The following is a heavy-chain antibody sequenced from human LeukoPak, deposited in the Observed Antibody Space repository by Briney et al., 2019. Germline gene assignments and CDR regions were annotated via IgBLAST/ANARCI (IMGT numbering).Heavy chain of an antibody. Sequence: PSETLSLTCTVSGGSISSSSYYWGWIRQPPGKGLEWIGSIYYSGSTYYNPSLKSRVTISVDTSKNQFSLKLSSVTAADTAVYYCASGYGSGSYYIDYWGQGTLVTVSS. CDR2: IYYSGST. CDR1: GGSISSSSYY. J-gene: IGHJ4*02. V-gene: IGHV4-39*01. D-gene: IGHD3-10*01. CDR3: ASGYGSGSYYIDY.